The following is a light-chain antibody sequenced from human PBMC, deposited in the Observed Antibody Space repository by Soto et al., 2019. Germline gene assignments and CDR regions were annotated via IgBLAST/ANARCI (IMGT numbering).Light chain of an antibody. Sequence: QPVLTQSPSASASLGASVKLTGTLSSGHSSYAIAWHQQQPEKGPRYLMKLNSDGSHSKGDGIPDRFSGSSSGAERYLTISSLQSEDEADYYCQTWGTGIRVFGGGTKLTV. V-gene: IGLV4-69*01. CDR1: SGHSSYA. CDR3: QTWGTGIRV. J-gene: IGLJ3*02. CDR2: LNSDGSH.